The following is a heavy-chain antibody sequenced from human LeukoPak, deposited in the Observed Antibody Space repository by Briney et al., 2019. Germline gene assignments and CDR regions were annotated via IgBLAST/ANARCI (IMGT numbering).Heavy chain of an antibody. CDR1: GGSISSGGYY. V-gene: IGHV4-30-2*01. CDR3: ARQGLDYYGSGIYYNWFDP. CDR2: IYHSGST. J-gene: IGHJ5*02. D-gene: IGHD3-10*01. Sequence: SETLSLTCTVSGGSISSGGYYWSWIRQPPGKGLEWIGYIYHSGSTYYSPSLKSRVTISVDRSKNQFSLKLSSVTAADTAVYYCARQGLDYYGSGIYYNWFDPWGQGTLVTVSS.